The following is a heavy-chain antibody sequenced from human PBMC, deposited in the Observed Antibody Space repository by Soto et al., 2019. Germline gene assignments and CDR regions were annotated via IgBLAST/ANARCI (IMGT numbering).Heavy chain of an antibody. CDR1: GGSISGGVYY. J-gene: IGHJ2*01. Sequence: QVQLQESGPGLVKPSQTLSLTCTVSGGSISGGVYYWSWIRQPPGKGLEWIGYIFDSGSTYYNPYLKSRVTISVDTSKNQFSLRLSSVTAADTAVYYWAREIIPLTTDGYFDLWGRGTLVTVSS. CDR2: IFDSGST. D-gene: IGHD4-17*01. V-gene: IGHV4-30-4*01. CDR3: AREIIPLTTDGYFDL.